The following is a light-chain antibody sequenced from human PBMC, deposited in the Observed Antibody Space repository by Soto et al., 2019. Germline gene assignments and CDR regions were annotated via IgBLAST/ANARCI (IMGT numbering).Light chain of an antibody. Sequence: QSVLTQPASVSGSPGQPITISCTGTSSDVGGYNFVTWYQQHPGEAPKLMIHDVSSRASGVPNRFSGSKSGTTASLTISGLQAEDEADYYCCSYASSTSYVFGTGTKVTVL. J-gene: IGLJ1*01. CDR1: SSDVGGYNF. V-gene: IGLV2-14*03. CDR3: CSYASSTSYV. CDR2: DVS.